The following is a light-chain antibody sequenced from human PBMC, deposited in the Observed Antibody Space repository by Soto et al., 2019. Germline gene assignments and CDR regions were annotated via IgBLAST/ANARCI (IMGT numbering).Light chain of an antibody. J-gene: IGKJ1*01. Sequence: DIQLTQSPAFLSASVGARVTITCRASQGISTYLAWYQHKPGKAPTLLIYAAYTLESGGPSRFSGSGSGTEFTLTISSLHPEDFATYYCQQLNTYPLTFGQGTKVEIK. CDR2: AAY. CDR3: QQLNTYPLT. CDR1: QGISTY. V-gene: IGKV1-9*01.